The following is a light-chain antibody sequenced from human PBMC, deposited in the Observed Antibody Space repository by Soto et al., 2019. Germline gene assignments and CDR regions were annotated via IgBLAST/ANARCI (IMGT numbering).Light chain of an antibody. CDR2: RTS. J-gene: IGKJ5*01. CDR1: QSIATL. Sequence: EIVLTQSPGTLSLSPVERVTLSFRASQSIATLLAWYQHKPGQAPRLLIYRTSNRATGIPDRFSGSGSGTDFSLIISGLQSEDFAIYYCQQYNNWPITFGQGTRLEIK. CDR3: QQYNNWPIT. V-gene: IGKV3-15*01.